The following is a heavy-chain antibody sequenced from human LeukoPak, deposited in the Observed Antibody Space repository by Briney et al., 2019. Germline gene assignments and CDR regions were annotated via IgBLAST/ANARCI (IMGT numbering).Heavy chain of an antibody. D-gene: IGHD4-17*01. CDR1: GGSISSSGYY. J-gene: IGHJ5*01. V-gene: IGHV4-39*02. CDR2: MYYSGSA. Sequence: PSETLSLTCAVSGGSISSSGYYWGWIRQPPGKGLEWIGNMYYSGSAYYNPSLKSRVTISVDTSRNRFSLKLSSVTSADTAVYYCARDGRCNDYEGWFDFWGQGTLVTVSS. CDR3: ARDGRCNDYEGWFDF.